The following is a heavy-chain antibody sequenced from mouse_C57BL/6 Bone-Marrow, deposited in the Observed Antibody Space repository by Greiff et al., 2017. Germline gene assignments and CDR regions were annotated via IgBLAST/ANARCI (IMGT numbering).Heavy chain of an antibody. J-gene: IGHJ2*01. V-gene: IGHV1-52*01. CDR1: GYTFTSYW. Sequence: QVQLQQPGAELVRPGSSVTLSCKASGYTFTSYWMHWVKQRPIQGLEWIGNIDPSDSETHYNQKFKDKATLTVDKSSSTAYMQLSSLTSEDSAVYYCARYGSSLDYWGQGTTLTVSS. CDR3: ARYGSSLDY. CDR2: IDPSDSET. D-gene: IGHD1-1*01.